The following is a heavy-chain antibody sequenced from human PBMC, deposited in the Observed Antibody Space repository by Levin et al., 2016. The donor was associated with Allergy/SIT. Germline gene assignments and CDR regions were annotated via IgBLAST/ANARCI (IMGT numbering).Heavy chain of an antibody. CDR3: ARVGAVAAVDY. CDR1: GFTVSSKY. CDR2: IYTTGDNT. Sequence: GESLKISCAASGFTVSSKYMSWVRQAPGKGLEWVSIIYTTGDNTYYPDSVRGRFTISRDNSKNTVHLQMNSLRAEDTAVYYCARVGAVAAVDYWGRGTLVTVSS. D-gene: IGHD2-15*01. J-gene: IGHJ4*01. V-gene: IGHV3-53*01.